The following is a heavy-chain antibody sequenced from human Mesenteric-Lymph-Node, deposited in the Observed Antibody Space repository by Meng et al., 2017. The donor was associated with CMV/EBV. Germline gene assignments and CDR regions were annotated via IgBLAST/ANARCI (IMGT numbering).Heavy chain of an antibody. V-gene: IGHV1-2*02. CDR2: INPNSGGT. J-gene: IGHJ4*02. D-gene: IGHD2-21*01. CDR3: ARNLNCGGDCYSPDLDY. Sequence: ASVKVSCKASGYTFTGNYLHWVRQAPGQGLEWMGWINPNSGGTNYAQKFQGRVTMTRDTSIGTAYMELSRLRSDDTAVYYCARNLNCGGDCYSPDLDYWGQGTLVTVSS. CDR1: GYTFTGNY.